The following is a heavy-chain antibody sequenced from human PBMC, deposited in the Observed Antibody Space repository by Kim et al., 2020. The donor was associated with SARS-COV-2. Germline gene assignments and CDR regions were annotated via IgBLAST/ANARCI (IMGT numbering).Heavy chain of an antibody. Sequence: GGSLRLSCAASGFTFSSYGMHWVRQAPGKGLEWVAVIWYDGSNKYYADSVKGRFTISRDNSKNTLYLQMNSLRAEDTAVYYCAREMVVASYGMDVWGQGTTVTVSS. V-gene: IGHV3-33*01. D-gene: IGHD2-15*01. CDR3: AREMVVASYGMDV. J-gene: IGHJ6*02. CDR1: GFTFSSYG. CDR2: IWYDGSNK.